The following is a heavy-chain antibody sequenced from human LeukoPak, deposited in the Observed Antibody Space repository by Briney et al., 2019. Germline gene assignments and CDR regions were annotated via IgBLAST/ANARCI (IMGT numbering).Heavy chain of an antibody. D-gene: IGHD1-26*01. CDR2: MSNDGSDK. Sequence: PGGSLRLSCAEFGFSFITYGMHWVRQAPGKGLEWVAFMSNDGSDKLYRDSVKGRFTISRDNSKNTLYLQMTRLRDDGTAVYFCAKGLSGSYYYYMDVWGKGTTVTVSS. CDR1: GFSFITYG. CDR3: AKGLSGSYYYYMDV. V-gene: IGHV3-30*02. J-gene: IGHJ6*03.